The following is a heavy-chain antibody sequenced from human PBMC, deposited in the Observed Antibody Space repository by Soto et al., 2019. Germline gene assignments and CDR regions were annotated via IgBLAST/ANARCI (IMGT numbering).Heavy chain of an antibody. V-gene: IGHV1-18*01. D-gene: IGHD4-17*01. CDR3: ARRDYPFNY. CDR1: GGTFSSYT. CDR2: ISAYNGNT. J-gene: IGHJ4*02. Sequence: ASVKVSCKASGGTFSSYTISWVRQAPGQGLEWMGWISAYNGNTNYAQKFQGRVTMTTDTSTSTAYMELRSLRYDDTAVYYCARRDYPFNYWGQGTLVTVSS.